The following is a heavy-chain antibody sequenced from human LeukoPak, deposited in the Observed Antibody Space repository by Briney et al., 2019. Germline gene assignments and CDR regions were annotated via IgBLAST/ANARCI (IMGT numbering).Heavy chain of an antibody. CDR3: ARGVGPMVRGVGRPFDP. V-gene: IGHV1-58*01. D-gene: IGHD3-10*01. CDR1: GFTFTNSA. J-gene: IGHJ5*02. Sequence: SVEVSCKASGFTFTNSAVQWVRQARGQRLEWIGWIVVGSGNSNYAQKFQERVTITRDMSTSTAYTELSSLRSEDTAVYYCARGVGPMVRGVGRPFDPWGQGTLVTVST. CDR2: IVVGSGNS.